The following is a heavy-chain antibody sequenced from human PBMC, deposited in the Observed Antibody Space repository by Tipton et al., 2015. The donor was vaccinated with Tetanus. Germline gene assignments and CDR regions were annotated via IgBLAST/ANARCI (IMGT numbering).Heavy chain of an antibody. V-gene: IGHV4-59*01. D-gene: IGHD3-22*01. CDR3: ARIRYYPDSSAFLSDY. Sequence: LRLSCAVYGASFSDYYWSWIRQAPGKGLEWLGYIYYRGETNYNPSVSSRLTISLDTSKNQVSLRLTSVTAADTAVYFCARIRYYPDSSAFLSDYWGRGIRVTVSS. J-gene: IGHJ4*02. CDR2: IYYRGET. CDR1: GASFSDYY.